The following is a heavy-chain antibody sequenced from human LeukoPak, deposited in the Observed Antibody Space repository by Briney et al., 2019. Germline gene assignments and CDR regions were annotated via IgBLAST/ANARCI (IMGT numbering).Heavy chain of an antibody. D-gene: IGHD3-22*01. CDR1: GGSFTNYY. J-gene: IGHJ4*02. V-gene: IGHV4-34*01. CDR3: SRGEDYYKVGTY. Sequence: SETLSLTCTDNGGSFTNYYHSWVRHPPGKGLDWIGEIHPSGTTTYNPSLLSRATISVDTSKNQFSLKLTSVTAADTAVYYCSRGEDYYKVGTYWGQGTLVTVAS. CDR2: IHPSGTT.